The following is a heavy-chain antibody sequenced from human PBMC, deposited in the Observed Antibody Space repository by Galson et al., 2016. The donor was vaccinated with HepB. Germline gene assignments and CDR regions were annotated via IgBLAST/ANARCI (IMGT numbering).Heavy chain of an antibody. D-gene: IGHD2-21*02. Sequence: SLRLSCAASGLAFMHWVRQAPGKGLEWVAVIAHHGGSIYYADSVRGRFTISRDNSENTVSLQMNSLRVEDTAVYYCAAYCGGDCYPTPWGQGTLVTVSS. CDR3: AAYCGGDCYPTP. CDR2: IAHHGGSI. CDR1: GLAF. J-gene: IGHJ5*02. V-gene: IGHV3-33*05.